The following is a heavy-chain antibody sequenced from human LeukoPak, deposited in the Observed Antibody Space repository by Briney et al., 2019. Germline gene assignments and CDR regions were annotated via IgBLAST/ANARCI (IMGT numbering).Heavy chain of an antibody. D-gene: IGHD3-3*01. CDR3: AREGVPYYDFWSGYYPFDY. CDR2: IKQDGSEK. Sequence: GGPLRLSCAASGFTFSSYWMSWVRQAPGKGLEWVANIKQDGSEKYYVDSVKGRFTISRDNAKNSLYLQMNSLRAEDTAVYYCAREGVPYYDFWSGYYPFDYWGQGTLVTVSS. J-gene: IGHJ4*02. CDR1: GFTFSSYW. V-gene: IGHV3-7*03.